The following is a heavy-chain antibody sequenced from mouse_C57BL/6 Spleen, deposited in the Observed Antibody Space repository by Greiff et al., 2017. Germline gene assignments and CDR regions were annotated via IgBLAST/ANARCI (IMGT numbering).Heavy chain of an antibody. CDR3: ARRGYGSGDYFDY. J-gene: IGHJ2*01. CDR2: IYPGDGDT. V-gene: IGHV1-80*01. CDR1: GYAFSSYW. Sequence: VQLQQSGAELVKPGASVKISCKASGYAFSSYWMNWVKQRPGKGLEWIGQIYPGDGDTNYNGKFKGKATLTADKSSSTAYMQLSSLTSEDSAVYFCARRGYGSGDYFDYWGQGTTLTVSS. D-gene: IGHD1-1*01.